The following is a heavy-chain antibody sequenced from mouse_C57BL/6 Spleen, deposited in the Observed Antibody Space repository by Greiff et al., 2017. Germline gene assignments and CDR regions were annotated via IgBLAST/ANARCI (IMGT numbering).Heavy chain of an antibody. J-gene: IGHJ4*01. CDR2: ISNLAYSI. D-gene: IGHD4-1*01. CDR3: ARSLTFYAMDY. V-gene: IGHV5-15*01. CDR1: GFTFSDYG. Sequence: EVQGVESGGGLVQPGGSLKLSCAASGFTFSDYGMAWVRQAPRKGPEWVAFISNLAYSIYYADTVTGRFTISRENAKNTLYLEMSSLRSEDTAMYYCARSLTFYAMDYWGQGTSVTVSS.